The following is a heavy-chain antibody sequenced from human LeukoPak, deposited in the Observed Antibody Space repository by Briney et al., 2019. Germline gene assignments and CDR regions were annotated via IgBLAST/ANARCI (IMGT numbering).Heavy chain of an antibody. D-gene: IGHD4-17*01. CDR3: ARGGRFAGDYFN. Sequence: GGSLRLSCAASGFTFNNYSMNWVRQAPGKGLEWVSSISSSSSYIYYADSVKGRFTISRDNAKNSLYLQMNSLRAEDTAVYYCARGGRFAGDYFNWGQGTLVTVSS. CDR1: GFTFNNYS. J-gene: IGHJ4*02. CDR2: ISSSSSYI. V-gene: IGHV3-21*01.